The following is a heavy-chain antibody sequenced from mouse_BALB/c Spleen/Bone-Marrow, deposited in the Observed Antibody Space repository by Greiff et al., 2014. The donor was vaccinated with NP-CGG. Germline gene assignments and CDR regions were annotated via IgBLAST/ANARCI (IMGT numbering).Heavy chain of an antibody. CDR2: ISSGGSYI. D-gene: IGHD2-12*01. CDR3: SSYAH. Sequence: EVQVVESGGGLVKSGGSLKLSCAASGFTFSNYAMSWVRQSPEKRLEWVAEISSGGSYIYYPDTLTGRFTISRDNAKNTLYLETSSLRSEDTAMYYCSSYAHWGQGTLVTVSA. J-gene: IGHJ3*01. CDR1: GFTFSNYA. V-gene: IGHV5-9-4*01.